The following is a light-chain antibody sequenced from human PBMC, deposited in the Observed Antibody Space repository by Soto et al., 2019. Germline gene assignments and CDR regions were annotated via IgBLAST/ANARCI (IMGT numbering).Light chain of an antibody. CDR2: EVS. J-gene: IGLJ1*01. CDR1: SSDVGSYNL. Sequence: SVLTQPASVSGSPGQSITISCTGTSSDVGSYNLVSWYQQHPGKAPKLMIYEVSKRPSGVSNRFSGSKSGNTASLTTSGLQAEDEADYYCCSYAGSSTYVFGTGTKVTVL. V-gene: IGLV2-23*02. CDR3: CSYAGSSTYV.